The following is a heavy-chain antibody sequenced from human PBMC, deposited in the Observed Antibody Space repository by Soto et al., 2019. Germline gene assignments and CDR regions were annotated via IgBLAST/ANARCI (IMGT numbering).Heavy chain of an antibody. V-gene: IGHV3-23*01. D-gene: IGHD3-10*01. CDR2: ISNDGSIT. J-gene: IGHJ5*02. Sequence: XGSLRLSCAASGVSLGSNYMAWVRQAPGERLQWISGISNDGSITFYVDSVRGRFTISRDTSRNTLYLQMDSLRVEDTALYFCAKWSGFGDAWGQGPLVTVSS. CDR3: AKWSGFGDA. CDR1: GVSLGSNY.